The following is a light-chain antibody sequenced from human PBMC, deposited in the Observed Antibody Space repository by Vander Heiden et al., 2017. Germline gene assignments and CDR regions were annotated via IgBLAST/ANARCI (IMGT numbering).Light chain of an antibody. Sequence: DIVLTQSPDSLAVALGERATINCKSIQSVLYSSNNKSYLAWYQQKPGQPPKLLIYWASTRESGVPDRFSGSGSGTDFTLTISSLQAEDVAVYYCQQYYSTITFGQGTRLEIK. J-gene: IGKJ5*01. V-gene: IGKV4-1*01. CDR2: WAS. CDR1: QSVLYSSNNKSY. CDR3: QQYYSTIT.